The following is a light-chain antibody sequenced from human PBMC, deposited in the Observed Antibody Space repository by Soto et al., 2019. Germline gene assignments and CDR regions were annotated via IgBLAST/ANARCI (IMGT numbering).Light chain of an antibody. CDR1: SSDIGGFTF. Sequence: QSALTQPSSVSGSPGQSITISCTGTSSDIGGFTFVSWYQQQPGKVPKLMIFDVNRRPSGVSDRFSGSKSGNTASLSISGLQAEDAGDYYCRSYTSSSTHVFGSGTKLNVL. CDR3: RSYTSSSTHV. V-gene: IGLV2-14*03. J-gene: IGLJ1*01. CDR2: DVN.